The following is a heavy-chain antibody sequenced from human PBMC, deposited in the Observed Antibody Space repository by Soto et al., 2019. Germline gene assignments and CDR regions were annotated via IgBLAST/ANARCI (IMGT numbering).Heavy chain of an antibody. D-gene: IGHD5-18*01. Sequence: QVTLKESGPVVVKPTETLTLTCTVSGFSLXXXXXXXXXXRQPPGRALEWLAKIFSNDEKSYRTSLKTRLTXXXXXXXXXXXXXXXXXXXXXXXXXXXXXXFRYNYDLDYWGQGTLVTVSS. CDR3: XXXFRYNYDLDY. CDR1: GFSLXXXXXX. J-gene: IGHJ4*02. V-gene: IGHV2-26*01. CDR2: IFSNDEK.